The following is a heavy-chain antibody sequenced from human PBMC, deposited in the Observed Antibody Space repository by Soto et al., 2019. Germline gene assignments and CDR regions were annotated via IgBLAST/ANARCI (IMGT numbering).Heavy chain of an antibody. D-gene: IGHD3-3*01. CDR2: IDSYGSAT. CDR1: GFTFSRYW. V-gene: IGHV3-74*01. CDR3: ARGWVEGLSRQPPTDY. Sequence: GGSLRLSCAASGFTFSRYWMHWVRQAPGKGLVWVSRIDSYGSATSQVDSVEGRFTISRDNAKNTLHLQMNSLRAEDTAVYYCARGWVEGLSRQPPTDYWGQGTLVTVSS. J-gene: IGHJ4*02.